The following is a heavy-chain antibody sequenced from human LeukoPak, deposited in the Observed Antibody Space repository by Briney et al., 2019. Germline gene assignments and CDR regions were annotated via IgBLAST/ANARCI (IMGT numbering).Heavy chain of an antibody. V-gene: IGHV4-39*01. CDR3: ARHALVTAISTYNWLDP. Sequence: SETLSLACTISGASISTSSDYWGWLRQPPGKGLEWIGSIYYQGRTYLNPSLRSRVTMSIDTSKSQVSLKLTSVSAADTAVYYCARHALVTAISTYNWLDPWGQGTLVTVSS. CDR1: GASISTSSDY. D-gene: IGHD2-21*02. J-gene: IGHJ5*02. CDR2: IYYQGRT.